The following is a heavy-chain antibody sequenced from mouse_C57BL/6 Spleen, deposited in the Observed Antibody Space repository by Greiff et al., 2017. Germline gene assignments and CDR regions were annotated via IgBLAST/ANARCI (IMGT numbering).Heavy chain of an antibody. J-gene: IGHJ4*01. Sequence: VQLKESGPGLVKPSQSLSLTCSVTGYSITSGYYWNWIRQFPGNKLEWMGYISYDGSNNYNPSLKNRISITRDTSKNQFFLRLNSVTTEDTATYYCARDRPLIAMDYWGQGTSVTVSS. V-gene: IGHV3-6*01. CDR3: ARDRPLIAMDY. CDR2: ISYDGSN. CDR1: GYSITSGYY.